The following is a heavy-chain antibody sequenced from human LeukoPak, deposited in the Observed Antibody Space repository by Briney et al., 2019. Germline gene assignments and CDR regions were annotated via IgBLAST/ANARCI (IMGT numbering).Heavy chain of an antibody. CDR2: IFYSGST. Sequence: SETLSLTCTVSGGSISSSTYYWAWIRQPPGKGLEWVGNIFYSGSTYYNPSLKSRVTMSVDTSKNQFSLKLSSVTAADTAVYYCARDFLAARGQQRWFDPWGQGTLVTVSS. J-gene: IGHJ5*02. CDR1: GGSISSSTYY. D-gene: IGHD6-6*01. CDR3: ARDFLAARGQQRWFDP. V-gene: IGHV4-39*07.